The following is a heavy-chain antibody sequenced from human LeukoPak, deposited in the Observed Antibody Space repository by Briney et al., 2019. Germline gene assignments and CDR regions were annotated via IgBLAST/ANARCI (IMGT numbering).Heavy chain of an antibody. J-gene: IGHJ5*02. Sequence: GASVKVSCKASGGTFSSYAISWVRQAPGQGLEWMGWINAGNGNTKYSQEFQGRVTITRDTSASTAYMELSSLRSEDMAVYYCAREVPAARIAAASISNWFDPWGQGTLVTVSS. V-gene: IGHV1-3*03. D-gene: IGHD2-2*01. CDR1: GGTFSSYA. CDR2: INAGNGNT. CDR3: AREVPAARIAAASISNWFDP.